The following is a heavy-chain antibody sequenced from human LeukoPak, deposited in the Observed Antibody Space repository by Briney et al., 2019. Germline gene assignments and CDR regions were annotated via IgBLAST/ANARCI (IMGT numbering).Heavy chain of an antibody. J-gene: IGHJ3*02. CDR1: GYTFTSYG. CDR2: ISAYNGNT. CDR3: ASAQTGYSSHEAFDI. V-gene: IGHV1-18*01. D-gene: IGHD1-26*01. Sequence: ASVKVSCKASGYTFTSYGISWVRQAPGQGLEWMGWISAYNGNTNYAQKLQGRVTMTTDTSTSTAYMELRSLRSEDTAVYYCASAQTGYSSHEAFDIWGLGTMVTVSS.